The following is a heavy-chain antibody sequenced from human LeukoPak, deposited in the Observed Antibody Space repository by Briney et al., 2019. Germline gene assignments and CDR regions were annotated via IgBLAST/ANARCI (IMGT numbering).Heavy chain of an antibody. CDR3: AKDMAPGYRSGWAFDY. D-gene: IGHD6-19*01. CDR1: GFTFDDYA. J-gene: IGHJ4*02. CDR2: ISGNSGSI. V-gene: IGHV3-9*01. Sequence: GGSLRLSFAASGFTFDDYAMHWVRQAPGKGLEWVSGISGNSGSIGYADSVKGRFTISQDNAKNYLYPQMNSLRAEDTALYYCAKDMAPGYRSGWAFDYWGQGTLVTVSS.